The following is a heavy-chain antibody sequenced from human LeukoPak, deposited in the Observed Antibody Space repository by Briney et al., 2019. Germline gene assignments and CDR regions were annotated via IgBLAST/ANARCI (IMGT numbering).Heavy chain of an antibody. V-gene: IGHV1-69*13. Sequence: ASVKVSCKASGGTFSSYAISWVRQAPGQGLEWMGGIIPIFGTPNYAQKFQGRVTITADESTSTAYMELSSLRSEDTAVYYCAREKNLIPDYWGQGTLVTVSS. D-gene: IGHD2-2*02. CDR2: IIPIFGTP. J-gene: IGHJ4*02. CDR1: GGTFSSYA. CDR3: AREKNLIPDY.